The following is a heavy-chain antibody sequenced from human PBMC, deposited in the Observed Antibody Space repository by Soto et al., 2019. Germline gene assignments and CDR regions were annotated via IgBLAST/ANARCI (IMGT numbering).Heavy chain of an antibody. V-gene: IGHV4-61*01. CDR2: IYYSGST. Sequence: QVQLQESGPGLVKPSETLSLTCTVSGGSVSSGSYYWSWIRQPPGKGLEWIGYIYYSGSTNYNPSLKSRVTISVDTSKNQFSLKLSSVTAADTAVYYCARDHYGGGPFDYCGQGTLVTVSS. J-gene: IGHJ4*02. D-gene: IGHD4-17*01. CDR3: ARDHYGGGPFDY. CDR1: GGSVSSGSYY.